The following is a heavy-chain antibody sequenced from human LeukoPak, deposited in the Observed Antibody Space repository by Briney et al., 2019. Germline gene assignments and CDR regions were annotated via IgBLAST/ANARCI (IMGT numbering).Heavy chain of an antibody. J-gene: IGHJ4*02. Sequence: GGSLRLSCTASGFTFGDYAMSWFRQAPGEGLEWVGFIKSKAHGGTTEYAASVKRRFTISRDDSKSIAYLQMDSLNTEDTAVYYCTRAGRYCSGGTCYSFYWGQGTLVTVSS. D-gene: IGHD2-15*01. CDR3: TRAGRYCSGGTCYSFY. V-gene: IGHV3-49*03. CDR1: GFTFGDYA. CDR2: IKSKAHGGTT.